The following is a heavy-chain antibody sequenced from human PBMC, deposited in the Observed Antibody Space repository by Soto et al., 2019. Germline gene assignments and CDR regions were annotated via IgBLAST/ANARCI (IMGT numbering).Heavy chain of an antibody. J-gene: IGHJ2*01. CDR3: ARRGYYDSSGYYSYWYFDL. D-gene: IGHD3-22*01. CDR2: IYYSGST. V-gene: IGHV4-59*08. Sequence: QVQLQESGPGLVKPSETLSLTCTVSGGSISSYYWSWIRQPPGKGLGWIGYIYYSGSTNYNPSLKSRGTISVDTSKNPFSRKLSPVTAADTAVYYCARRGYYDSSGYYSYWYFDLWGRGTLVTVSS. CDR1: GGSISSYY.